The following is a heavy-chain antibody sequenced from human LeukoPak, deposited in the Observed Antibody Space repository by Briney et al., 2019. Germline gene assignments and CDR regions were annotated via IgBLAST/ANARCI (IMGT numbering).Heavy chain of an antibody. CDR1: GFAFSSNW. J-gene: IGHJ4*02. Sequence: GGSLRLSCAASGFAFSSNWMHWVRQTPGKGLVWVSAISGSGGGTYYADSVKGRFTISRDNSKNTLDLQMNSLRAEDTAVYYCAKGYSVGATNLNFDYWGQGTLVTVSS. CDR3: AKGYSVGATNLNFDY. V-gene: IGHV3-23*01. CDR2: ISGSGGGT. D-gene: IGHD1-26*01.